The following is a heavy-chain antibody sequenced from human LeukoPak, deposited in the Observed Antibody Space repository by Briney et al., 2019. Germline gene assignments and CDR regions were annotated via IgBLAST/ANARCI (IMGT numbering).Heavy chain of an antibody. D-gene: IGHD3-22*01. CDR3: ARGFYDSSGYSNCFDP. CDR2: IYYTGTT. CDR1: GDSISSSY. J-gene: IGHJ5*02. V-gene: IGHV4-59*01. Sequence: SETLSLTCTVSGDSISSSYWSWIRQPPGKTLEWIGYIYYTGTTNYNPSLKSRVTMSIDTSKNQFSLSLNSVTAADTAVYYCARGFYDSSGYSNCFDPWDQGTLVTVSS.